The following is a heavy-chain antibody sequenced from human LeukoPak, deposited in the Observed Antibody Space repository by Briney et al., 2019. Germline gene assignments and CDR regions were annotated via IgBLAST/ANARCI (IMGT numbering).Heavy chain of an antibody. D-gene: IGHD4-17*01. CDR2: ISGSGGST. J-gene: IGHJ6*03. V-gene: IGHV3-23*01. Sequence: PGGSLRLSCAASGFTFSSYAMSWVRQAPGKGLEWVSAISGSGGSTYYADSVKGRFTISRDNSKNTLYLQMNSLRAEDTAVYYCAKDHDYGDFGGSYYYMDVWGKGTTVTVSS. CDR1: GFTFSSYA. CDR3: AKDHDYGDFGGSYYYMDV.